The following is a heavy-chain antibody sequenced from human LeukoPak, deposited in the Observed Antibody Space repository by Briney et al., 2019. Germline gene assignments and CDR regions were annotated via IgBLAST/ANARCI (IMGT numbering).Heavy chain of an antibody. Sequence: SETLSLTCAVYGGSFSCYYWSWIRQPPGKGLEWIGEINHSGSTNYNPSLKSRVTISVDTSKNQFSLKLSSVTAADTAVYYCARRKNYYDSSGYRSYWYFDLWGRGTLVTVSS. CDR1: GGSFSCYY. CDR3: ARRKNYYDSSGYRSYWYFDL. J-gene: IGHJ2*01. CDR2: INHSGST. V-gene: IGHV4-34*01. D-gene: IGHD3-22*01.